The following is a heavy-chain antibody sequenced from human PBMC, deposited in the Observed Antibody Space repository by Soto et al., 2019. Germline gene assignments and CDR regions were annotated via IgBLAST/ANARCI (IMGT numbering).Heavy chain of an antibody. V-gene: IGHV4-59*02. CDR1: GASVNDYY. CDR3: ARWGHPAVKAFDI. J-gene: IGHJ3*02. Sequence: SETLSLTCTVSGASVNDYYWNWVRQPLGKGLEWIGFIHYTGSRIFNPSLQSRVTMSVDVSQNQFSLRLTSVTAADTAIYYCARWGHPAVKAFDIWGQGTTVTVS. CDR2: IHYTGSR. D-gene: IGHD3-16*01.